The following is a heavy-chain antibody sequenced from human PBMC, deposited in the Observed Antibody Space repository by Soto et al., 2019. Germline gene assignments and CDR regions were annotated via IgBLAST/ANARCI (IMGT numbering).Heavy chain of an antibody. CDR3: SLEQNGNYFDY. J-gene: IGHJ4*02. CDR2: IYYRGST. D-gene: IGHD1-1*01. Sequence: SETLSLTCTVSVGSISSSSYYWGWIRQPPWKGLEWIGSIYYRGSTXXNPSLKSRXTISVETSKNQXSLKLXSVAAADTAVYYCSLEQNGNYFDYWGQGTLVTVSS. CDR1: VGSISSSSYY. V-gene: IGHV4-39*01.